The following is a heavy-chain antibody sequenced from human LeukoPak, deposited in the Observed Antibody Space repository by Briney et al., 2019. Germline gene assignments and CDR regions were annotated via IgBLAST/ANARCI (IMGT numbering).Heavy chain of an antibody. Sequence: PSETLSLTCTVSGGSISSYYWSWIRQPPGKGLEWIGYIYYSGSTNYNPSLKSRVTISVDTSKNQFSLKLSSVTAADTAVYYCARGRVGYYGSGQFNWFDPWGQGTLVTVSS. CDR2: IYYSGST. J-gene: IGHJ5*02. D-gene: IGHD3-10*01. CDR3: ARGRVGYYGSGQFNWFDP. V-gene: IGHV4-59*01. CDR1: GGSISSYY.